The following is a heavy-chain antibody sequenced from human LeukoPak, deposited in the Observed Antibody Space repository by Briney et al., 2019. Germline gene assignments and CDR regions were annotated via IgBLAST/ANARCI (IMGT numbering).Heavy chain of an antibody. CDR1: GFTFGSYS. CDR2: MSSSGRII. J-gene: IGHJ3*02. D-gene: IGHD3-16*01. CDR3: TRDSPWGARGAFDI. V-gene: IGHV3-48*02. Sequence: PGGSLRLSCAASGFTFGSYSMNWVRQAPGKGLEWLSYMSSSGRIIYYADSVKGRFTISRDNAKNSLYLQMDSLRDEDSAIYYCTRDSPWGARGAFDIWGQGTMVTVSS.